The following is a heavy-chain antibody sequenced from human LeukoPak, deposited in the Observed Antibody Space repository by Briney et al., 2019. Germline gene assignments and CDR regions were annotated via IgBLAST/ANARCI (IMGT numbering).Heavy chain of an antibody. V-gene: IGHV4-4*07. Sequence: SETLSLTCTVSGGSISSYYWSWIRQPAGKGLEWIGRIYTSGSTNYNPSLKSRVTMSVDTSKNQFSLKLSSVTAADTAVYYCARSGLEVTPVDFDYWGQGTLVTVSS. J-gene: IGHJ4*02. D-gene: IGHD2-21*02. CDR1: GGSISSYY. CDR3: ARSGLEVTPVDFDY. CDR2: IYTSGST.